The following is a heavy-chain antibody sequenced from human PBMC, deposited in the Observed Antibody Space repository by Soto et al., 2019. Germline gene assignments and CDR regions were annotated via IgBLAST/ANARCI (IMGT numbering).Heavy chain of an antibody. V-gene: IGHV3-30-3*01. CDR2: ISYDGSNK. CDR1: GYTSSSCA. J-gene: IGHJ1*01. D-gene: IGHD2-15*01. CDR3: AXPFCSGGSWYPPHFRH. Sequence: GGSLRLSCAASGYTSSSCAMQLARKAQAKGLEWVAVISYDGSNKYYAEPVNGRFTXSXXXCKNTXYLKMNSLRPEVTAVSDCAXPFCSGGSWYPPHFRHWGEGA.